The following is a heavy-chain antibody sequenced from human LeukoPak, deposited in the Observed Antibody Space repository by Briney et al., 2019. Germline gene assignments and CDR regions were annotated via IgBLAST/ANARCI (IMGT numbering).Heavy chain of an antibody. V-gene: IGHV3-11*06. Sequence: GGSLRLSCAASGFTFSDYYMSWIRQAPGKGLEWVSYISSRTSDTNYIDSVKGRFTISRDNAKNSLYLQMNSLRAEDTAVYYCTRVGSSGSADYWGQGTLVTVSS. CDR1: GFTFSDYY. CDR3: TRVGSSGSADY. J-gene: IGHJ4*02. D-gene: IGHD1-1*01. CDR2: ISSRTSDT.